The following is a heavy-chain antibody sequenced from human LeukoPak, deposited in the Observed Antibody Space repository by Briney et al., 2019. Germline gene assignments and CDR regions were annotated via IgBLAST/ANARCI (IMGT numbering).Heavy chain of an antibody. CDR3: ASQSGADRGHLDF. V-gene: IGHV3-30*03. CDR2: ISYDGSNK. D-gene: IGHD4/OR15-4a*01. CDR1: GFTFSSYA. Sequence: PGGSLRLSCAASGFTFSSYAMHWVRQAPGKGLEWVAIISYDGSNKYYADSVKGRFTISRDNAKNTLYLQMNSLRPEDTAVYYCASQSGADRGHLDFWGQGTLVTVSS. J-gene: IGHJ4*02.